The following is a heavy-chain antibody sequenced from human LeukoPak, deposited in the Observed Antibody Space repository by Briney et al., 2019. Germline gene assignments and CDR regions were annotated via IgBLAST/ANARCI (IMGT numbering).Heavy chain of an antibody. J-gene: IGHJ5*02. CDR2: INPNRGGT. CDR3: ARPHCSSTSCYAETQNWFDP. CDR1: GYTFTGYY. Sequence: VASVKVSCKASGYTFTGYYMHWVRQTPGQGLEWMGRINPNRGGTNYAQKFQGGVTMTRDTSISTAYMELSRLRSDDTAVYYCARPHCSSTSCYAETQNWFDPWGQGTLVTVSS. D-gene: IGHD2-2*01. V-gene: IGHV1-2*06.